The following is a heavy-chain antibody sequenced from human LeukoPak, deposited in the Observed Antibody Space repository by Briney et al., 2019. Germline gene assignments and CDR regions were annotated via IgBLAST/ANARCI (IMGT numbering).Heavy chain of an antibody. J-gene: IGHJ4*02. V-gene: IGHV3-30*04. CDR3: AREGKPRDPVYYYDSSGYYYFDY. CDR2: ISYDGSNK. CDR1: GFTFNNYA. D-gene: IGHD3-22*01. Sequence: GGSLRLSCVASGFTFNNYAMSWVRQAPGKGLEWVAVISYDGSNKYYADSVKGRFTISRDNSKNTLYLQMNSLRAEDTAVYYCAREGKPRDPVYYYDSSGYYYFDYWGQGTLVTVSS.